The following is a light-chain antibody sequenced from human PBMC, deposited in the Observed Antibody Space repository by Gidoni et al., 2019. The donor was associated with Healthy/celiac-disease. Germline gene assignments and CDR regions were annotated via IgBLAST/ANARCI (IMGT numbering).Light chain of an antibody. Sequence: QSVLTQPPSASGTPGQMVNISCSGSSSNIGSNYVYWYQQLPGTAPKLLIYRNNQRPSGVPDRFSGSKSGTSASLAISGLRSEDEADYYCAAWDDSLSGWVFGGGTKLTVL. V-gene: IGLV1-47*01. CDR2: RNN. CDR3: AAWDDSLSGWV. J-gene: IGLJ3*02. CDR1: SSNIGSNY.